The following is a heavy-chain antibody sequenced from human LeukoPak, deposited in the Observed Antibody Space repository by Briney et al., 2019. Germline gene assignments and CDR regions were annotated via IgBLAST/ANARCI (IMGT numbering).Heavy chain of an antibody. V-gene: IGHV3-43D*04. Sequence: GGSLRLSCAASGFTFDDYAMHWVRQAPGKGLGWVSLISWDGGSTYYADSVKGRFTISRDNSKNSLYLQMNSLRAEDIALYYCAKDATSWYGGLDYWGQGTLVTVSS. D-gene: IGHD6-13*01. CDR3: AKDATSWYGGLDY. J-gene: IGHJ4*02. CDR2: ISWDGGST. CDR1: GFTFDDYA.